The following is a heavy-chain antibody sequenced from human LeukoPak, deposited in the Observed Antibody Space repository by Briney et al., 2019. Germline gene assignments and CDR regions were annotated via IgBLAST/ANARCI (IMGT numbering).Heavy chain of an antibody. CDR2: IRYDGSNK. CDR1: GFTFSSYG. D-gene: IGHD3-22*01. V-gene: IGHV3-30*02. J-gene: IGHJ4*02. Sequence: GGSLRLSCAASGFTFSSYGMHWVRQAPGKGLEWVAFIRYDGSNKYYADSVKGRFTISRDNSKNTLYLQMNSLRAGDTAVYYCAKDGYYYDSSGYYYFDYWGQGTLVTVSS. CDR3: AKDGYYYDSSGYYYFDY.